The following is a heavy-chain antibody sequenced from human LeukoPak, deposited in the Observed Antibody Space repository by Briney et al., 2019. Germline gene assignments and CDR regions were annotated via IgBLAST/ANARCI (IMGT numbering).Heavy chain of an antibody. CDR2: IKQVGSEK. Sequence: GGSLRLSCVASGFTFNNAWMSWVRQAPGKGLEWVANIKQVGSEKYYVDSVKGRFTISRDNAKNSLYLQMNSLRAEDTAVYYCARNQRGYSGYDSYDYWGQGTLVTVSS. V-gene: IGHV3-7*04. CDR1: GFTFNNAW. D-gene: IGHD5-12*01. J-gene: IGHJ4*02. CDR3: ARNQRGYSGYDSYDY.